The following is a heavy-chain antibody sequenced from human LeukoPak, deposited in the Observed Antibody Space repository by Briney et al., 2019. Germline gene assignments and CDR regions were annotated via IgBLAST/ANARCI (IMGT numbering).Heavy chain of an antibody. CDR2: INPNSGGT. J-gene: IGHJ4*02. Sequence: ASVKVSCTASGYTFTGYYMHWVRQAPGQGLEWMGWINPNSGGTNYAQRFQGWVTMTRDTSISTAYMELSRLRSDDTAVYYCARDALGDYYFDYWGQGTLVTVSS. V-gene: IGHV1-2*04. CDR1: GYTFTGYY. CDR3: ARDALGDYYFDY.